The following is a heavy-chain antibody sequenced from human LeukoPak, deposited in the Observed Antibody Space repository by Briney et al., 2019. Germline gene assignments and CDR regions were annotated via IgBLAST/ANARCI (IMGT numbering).Heavy chain of an antibody. D-gene: IGHD3-10*01. CDR2: IYYSGST. Sequence: SETLSLTCTVSGGSISSSSYYWGWIRQPPGKGLEWIGSIYYSGSTYYNPSLKSRVTISVDTSKNQFSLKLSSVTAADTAVYYCARCRWDGSGSYRQYYFDYWSQGTLVTVSS. CDR1: GGSISSSSYY. J-gene: IGHJ4*02. V-gene: IGHV4-39*07. CDR3: ARCRWDGSGSYRQYYFDY.